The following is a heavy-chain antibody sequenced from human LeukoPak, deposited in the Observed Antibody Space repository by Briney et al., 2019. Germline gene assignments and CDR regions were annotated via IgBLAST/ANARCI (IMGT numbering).Heavy chain of an antibody. CDR3: AKDYPFDYYYDSSAYFLY. CDR1: GFTFSSYA. J-gene: IGHJ4*02. Sequence: GGSLILSCAASGFTFSSYAMSWVRQAPGKGLEWISGISGSGSNTYYADSVKGRFTISRDNAKNTLYLQMYSLRAEDTALYYCAKDYPFDYYYDSSAYFLYWGQGTLVTVFS. CDR2: ISGSGSNT. V-gene: IGHV3-23*01. D-gene: IGHD3-22*01.